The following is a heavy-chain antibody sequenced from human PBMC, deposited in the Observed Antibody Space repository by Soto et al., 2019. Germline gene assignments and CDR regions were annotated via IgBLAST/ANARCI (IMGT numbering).Heavy chain of an antibody. D-gene: IGHD2-15*01. Sequence: GGSLRLSCAASGFTFSSYAMHWVRQAPGKGLEWVAVISYDGSNKYYADSVKGRFTISRDNSKNTLYLQMNSLRAEDTAVYYCARDRDCSGGSCYFDYWGQGTLVTVSS. V-gene: IGHV3-30-3*01. CDR2: ISYDGSNK. J-gene: IGHJ4*02. CDR3: ARDRDCSGGSCYFDY. CDR1: GFTFSSYA.